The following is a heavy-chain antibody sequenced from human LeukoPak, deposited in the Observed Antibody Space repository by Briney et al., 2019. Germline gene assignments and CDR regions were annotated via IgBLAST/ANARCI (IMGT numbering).Heavy chain of an antibody. V-gene: IGHV3-21*01. D-gene: IGHD4-17*01. CDR2: ISSSSSYI. CDR1: GFTFSSYS. J-gene: IGHJ4*02. Sequence: GGSLRLSCAASGFTFSSYSMNWVRQAPGKGLEWVSSISSSSSYIYYADSVKGRFTISRDNAKNSLYLQMNSLRAEDTAVYYCARDNDYGDYEFDYWGQGTLVTVSS. CDR3: ARDNDYGDYEFDY.